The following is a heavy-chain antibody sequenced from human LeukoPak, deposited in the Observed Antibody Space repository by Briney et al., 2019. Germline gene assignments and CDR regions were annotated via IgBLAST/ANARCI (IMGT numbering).Heavy chain of an antibody. V-gene: IGHV1-2*02. J-gene: IGHJ3*02. CDR3: ARVLAYYDSGTYPRARPFDI. CDR2: INPNSGGT. CDR1: GYTFTSYG. Sequence: ASVKVSCKASGYTFTSYGISWVRQAPGQGLEWMGWINPNSGGTNYAQKFQGRVTMTRDTSISTAYLELSRLRSDDTAVYYCARVLAYYDSGTYPRARPFDIWGQGTMVTVSS. D-gene: IGHD3-10*01.